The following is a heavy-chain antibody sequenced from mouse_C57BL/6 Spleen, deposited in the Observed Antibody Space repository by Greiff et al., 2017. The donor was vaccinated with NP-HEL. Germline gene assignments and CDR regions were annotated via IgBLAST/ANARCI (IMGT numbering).Heavy chain of an antibody. V-gene: IGHV5-17*01. J-gene: IGHJ3*01. Sequence: EVKLVESGGGLVKPGGSLKLSCAASGFTFSDYGMHWVRQAPEKGLEWVAYISSGSSTIYYADTVKGRFTISRDNAKNTLFLQMTSLRSEDTAMYYCARTPYGSPWFAYWGQGTLVTVSA. D-gene: IGHD1-1*01. CDR2: ISSGSSTI. CDR1: GFTFSDYG. CDR3: ARTPYGSPWFAY.